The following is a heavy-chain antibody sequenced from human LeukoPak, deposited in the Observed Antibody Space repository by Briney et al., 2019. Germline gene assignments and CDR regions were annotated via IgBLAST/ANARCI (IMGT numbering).Heavy chain of an antibody. V-gene: IGHV1-2*02. CDR1: GYTFTGYY. CDR3: ARALRSGTAPAVDP. Sequence: GASVTVSCKAPGYTFTGYYMHWVRQAPGQGLEWMGWINPNSGGTNYAQKFQGRVTMTRDTSISTAYMELSRLRSDDTAVYYCARALRSGTAPAVDPWGQGTLVTVSS. D-gene: IGHD1-1*01. CDR2: INPNSGGT. J-gene: IGHJ5*02.